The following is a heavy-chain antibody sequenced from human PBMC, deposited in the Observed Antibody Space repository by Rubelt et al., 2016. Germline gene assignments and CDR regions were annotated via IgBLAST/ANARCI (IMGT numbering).Heavy chain of an antibody. Sequence: QVQLQQWGAGLLKPSETLSLTCAVYGGSFSGYYWSWIRQPPGKGLGWIGEINHSGSTNYNPSLKSRVTISVDTSKNQFSLKLSSVTAADTAVYYCARERIAVAGIDYWGQGTLVTVSS. D-gene: IGHD6-19*01. CDR1: GGSFSGYY. CDR2: INHSGST. V-gene: IGHV4-34*01. J-gene: IGHJ4*02. CDR3: ARERIAVAGIDY.